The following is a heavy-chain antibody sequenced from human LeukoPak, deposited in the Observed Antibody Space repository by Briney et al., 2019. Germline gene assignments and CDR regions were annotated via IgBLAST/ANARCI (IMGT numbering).Heavy chain of an antibody. J-gene: IGHJ4*02. V-gene: IGHV3-21*01. CDR2: ISSSSSYI. Sequence: NTGGSLRLSCAASGFTFSSYSMNWVRQAPGKGLEWVSSISSSSSYIYYAGSVKGRFTISRDNAKNSLYLQMNNLRAEDTAVYYCARVGQSYGSGSHHFDYWGQGTLVTVSS. CDR3: ARVGQSYGSGSHHFDY. CDR1: GFTFSSYS. D-gene: IGHD3-10*01.